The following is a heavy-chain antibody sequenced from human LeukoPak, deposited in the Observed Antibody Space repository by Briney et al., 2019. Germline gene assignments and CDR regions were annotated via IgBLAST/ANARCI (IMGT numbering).Heavy chain of an antibody. J-gene: IGHJ6*03. CDR1: GGSISSSSYY. V-gene: IGHV4-39*07. Sequence: SETLSLTCTVSGGSISSSSYYWGWIRQPPGKGLEWIGSIYYSGSTYYNPSLKSRVTISVDTSKNQFSLKLSSVTAADTAVYYCARAASRYSYGQYYYYYYYMDVWGKGTTVTVSS. CDR3: ARAASRYSYGQYYYYYYYMDV. D-gene: IGHD5-18*01. CDR2: IYYSGST.